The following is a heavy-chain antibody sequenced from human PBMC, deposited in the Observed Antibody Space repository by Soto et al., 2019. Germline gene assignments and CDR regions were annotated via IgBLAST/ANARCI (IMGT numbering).Heavy chain of an antibody. J-gene: IGHJ4*02. CDR2: ISDSGSS. Sequence: QVQLQESGPGLVKPSQTLTLTCTVSGGSISSGRFYWSWIRQHPGKGQEWIGHISDSGSSYYNPSLESRVTISVDTSKNQFSLKLSAVTAADTAVYFCARTTFYDVFTAYYSLFDYWGQGTMVTVSS. D-gene: IGHD3-9*01. CDR1: GGSISSGRFY. V-gene: IGHV4-31*03. CDR3: ARTTFYDVFTAYYSLFDY.